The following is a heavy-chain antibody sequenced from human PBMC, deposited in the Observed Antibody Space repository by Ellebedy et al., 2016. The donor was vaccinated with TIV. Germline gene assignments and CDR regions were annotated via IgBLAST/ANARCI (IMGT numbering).Heavy chain of an antibody. CDR1: GVTFSSYA. CDR2: IIPIFGTA. V-gene: IGHV1-69*13. CDR3: ARGRRRESSGYWDP. J-gene: IGHJ5*02. D-gene: IGHD3-22*01. Sequence: AASVKVSCKASGVTFSSYAISWVRQAPGQGLEWMGGIIPIFGTANYAQKFQGRVTITADESTSTAYMELRTLRSADTAVYYCARGRRRESSGYWDPWGQGTLVTVSS.